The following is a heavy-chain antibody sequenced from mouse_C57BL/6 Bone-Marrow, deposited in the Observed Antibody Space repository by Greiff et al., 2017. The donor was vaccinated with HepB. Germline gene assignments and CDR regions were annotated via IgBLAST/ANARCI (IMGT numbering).Heavy chain of an antibody. J-gene: IGHJ3*01. CDR2: ISSGSSTI. D-gene: IGHD2-2*01. CDR3: ARIYYGYDGFAY. CDR1: GFTFSDYG. Sequence: EVKLMESGGGLVKPGGSLKLSCAASGFTFSDYGMHWVRQAPEKGLEWVAYISSGSSTIYYADTVKGRFTISRDNAKNTLFLQMTSLRSEDTAMYYCARIYYGYDGFAYWGQGTLVTVSA. V-gene: IGHV5-17*01.